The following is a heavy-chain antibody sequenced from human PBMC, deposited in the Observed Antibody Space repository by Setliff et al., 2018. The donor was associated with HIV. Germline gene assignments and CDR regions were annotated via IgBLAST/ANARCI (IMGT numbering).Heavy chain of an antibody. Sequence: GGSLRLSCAASGFTFSSYGMHWVRQAPGKGLEWVSGISTSGRSTHYADSVKGRFTISRDNSKNTLYLQMNSLRAEDTAVYYCSRHYDISGYYWFDYWGQGTLVTVSS. V-gene: IGHV3-23*01. CDR3: SRHYDISGYYWFDY. D-gene: IGHD3-22*01. J-gene: IGHJ4*02. CDR1: GFTFSSYG. CDR2: ISTSGRST.